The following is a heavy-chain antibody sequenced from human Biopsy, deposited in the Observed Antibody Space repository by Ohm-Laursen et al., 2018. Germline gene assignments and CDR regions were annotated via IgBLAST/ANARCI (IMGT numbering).Heavy chain of an antibody. CDR3: ARDGEAKYCKHGVCPSDF. D-gene: IGHD2-8*01. CDR1: GFTFSGFS. J-gene: IGHJ4*02. CDR2: ISDSGNHI. V-gene: IGHV3-21*01. Sequence: GSLRLSCSASGFTFSGFSMNWVRQAPGKGLEWVSAISDSGNHIYYTDSVKGRFTVSRDNGKSSVYLQMNSLRVEDTAVYYLARDGEAKYCKHGVCPSDFWGQGTLVTVSS.